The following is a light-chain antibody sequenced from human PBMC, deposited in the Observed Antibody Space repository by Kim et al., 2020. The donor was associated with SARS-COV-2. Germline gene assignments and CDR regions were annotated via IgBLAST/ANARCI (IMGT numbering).Light chain of an antibody. CDR3: QQYYSAPQT. Sequence: ATINCKSSQSVLSSSNNKYFLAWYQQKPGQPPKLLIYWASTRESGVSDRFSGSGSGTDFTLTISSLQAEDLAVYYCQQYYSAPQTFGQGTKVDIK. J-gene: IGKJ1*01. CDR1: QSVLSSSNNKYF. V-gene: IGKV4-1*01. CDR2: WAS.